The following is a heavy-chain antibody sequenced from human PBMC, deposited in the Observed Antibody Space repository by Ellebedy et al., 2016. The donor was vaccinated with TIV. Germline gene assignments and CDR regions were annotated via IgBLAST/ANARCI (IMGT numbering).Heavy chain of an antibody. CDR2: IIPIFGTA. J-gene: IGHJ4*02. V-gene: IGHV1-69*13. CDR3: ASSVRFTSPHVANDY. CDR1: GGTFSSYA. Sequence: SVKVSXXASGGTFSSYAISWVRQAPGQGLEWMGGIIPIFGTANYAQKFQGRVTITADESTSTAYMELSSLRSEDTAVYYCASSVRFTSPHVANDYWGQGTLVTVSS. D-gene: IGHD1-1*01.